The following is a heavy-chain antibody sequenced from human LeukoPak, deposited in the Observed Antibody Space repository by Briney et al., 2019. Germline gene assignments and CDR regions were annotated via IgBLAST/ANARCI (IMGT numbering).Heavy chain of an antibody. CDR2: ISNNGGYT. V-gene: IGHV3-23*01. Sequence: GGSLRLSCAASGFTFSSSAMSWVRQAPGKGLEWVSAISNNGGYTYYADSVKGRFTISRDNSKNTLYLQMNSLRAEDTAVYYCANLWIVVVVANDYWGQGTLVTVSS. D-gene: IGHD2-15*01. CDR1: GFTFSSSA. CDR3: ANLWIVVVVANDY. J-gene: IGHJ4*02.